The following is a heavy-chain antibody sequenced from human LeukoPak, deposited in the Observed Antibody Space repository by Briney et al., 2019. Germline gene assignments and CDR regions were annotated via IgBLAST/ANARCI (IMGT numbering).Heavy chain of an antibody. CDR1: GYTFTSYC. V-gene: IGHV1-46*01. CDR2: INPSGGST. Sequence: ASVKVSCKASGYTFTSYCMHWVRQAPGQGLEWMGIINPSGGSTSYAQKFQGRVTMTRDTSTSTVYMELSSLRSEDTAVYYCARDGGQYQLLYNELNYFDYWGQGTLVTVSS. J-gene: IGHJ4*02. CDR3: ARDGGQYQLLYNELNYFDY. D-gene: IGHD2-2*02.